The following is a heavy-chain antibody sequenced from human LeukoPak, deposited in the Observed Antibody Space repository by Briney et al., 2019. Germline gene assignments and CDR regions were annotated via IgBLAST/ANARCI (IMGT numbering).Heavy chain of an antibody. D-gene: IGHD3-10*01. CDR1: GYTFTSYD. CDR3: ARDQLLWFGGGVSFDP. J-gene: IGHJ5*02. CDR2: MNPNSGNT. V-gene: IGHV1-8*01. Sequence: GASVKVSCKASGYTFTSYDINWVRQATGQGLEWMGWMNPNSGNTGYAQKFQGRVTMTRNTSISTAYMELSSLRSEDTAVYYCARDQLLWFGGGVSFDPWAREPWSPSPQ.